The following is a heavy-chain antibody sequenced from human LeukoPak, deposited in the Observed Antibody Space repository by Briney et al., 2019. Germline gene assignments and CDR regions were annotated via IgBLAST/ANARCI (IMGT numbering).Heavy chain of an antibody. CDR2: ISYDGSNK. V-gene: IGHV3-30*18. CDR1: GFTFFSYG. D-gene: IGHD1-26*01. Sequence: PGGSLGLSCAASGFTFFSYGMHWVRQAPGKGLEWVAGISYDGSNKYYVDSVKGRFTISRDNSKNTLYLEMISLRIEDTAVYYCAKGPVSGSRSPLDYWGQGTLVTVSS. J-gene: IGHJ4*02. CDR3: AKGPVSGSRSPLDY.